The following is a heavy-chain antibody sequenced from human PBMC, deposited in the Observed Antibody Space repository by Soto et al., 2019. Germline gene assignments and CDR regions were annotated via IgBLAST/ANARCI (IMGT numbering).Heavy chain of an antibody. CDR3: AKGDV. Sequence: QVQLVESGGGVVQPGRSLRLSCAANEFTFSSYGDQWVRQAPGKGLEWVAVISYDGSNKYYADSVKGRFTISRDNSKNTLYLLMNSLRAEDTAVYYCAKGDVWGQGTTVTVSS. J-gene: IGHJ6*02. CDR1: EFTFSSYG. V-gene: IGHV3-30*18. CDR2: ISYDGSNK.